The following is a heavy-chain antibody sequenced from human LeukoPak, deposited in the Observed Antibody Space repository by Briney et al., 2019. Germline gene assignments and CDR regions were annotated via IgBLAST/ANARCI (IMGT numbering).Heavy chain of an antibody. D-gene: IGHD3-10*01. CDR1: GFTFSSAW. V-gene: IGHV3-15*01. CDR2: IKSKTDGGTT. Sequence: GGSLRLSCAASGFTFSSAWMSWVRQAPGKGLEWVGRIKSKTDGGTTDYAAPVKGRFTISRDDSKNTLYLQMNSLKTEDTAVYYCTTAIWFGDYFDYWGQGTLVTVSS. CDR3: TTAIWFGDYFDY. J-gene: IGHJ4*02.